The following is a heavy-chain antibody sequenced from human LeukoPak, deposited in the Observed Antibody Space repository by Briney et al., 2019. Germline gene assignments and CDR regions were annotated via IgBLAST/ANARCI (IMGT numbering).Heavy chain of an antibody. V-gene: IGHV3-15*01. CDR1: GFTFSNAW. CDR2: IKSKTDGGAT. J-gene: IGHJ4*02. D-gene: IGHD3-22*01. Sequence: GGSLRLSCSASGFTFSNAWMSWVRQAPGKGLEWVGRIKSKTDGGATDYAAPVKGRFTISRDDSKNTLYLQMNSLKTEDTAVYYCTTGFSYYDSNSYFVDYWGQGTLVTVSS. CDR3: TTGFSYYDSNSYFVDY.